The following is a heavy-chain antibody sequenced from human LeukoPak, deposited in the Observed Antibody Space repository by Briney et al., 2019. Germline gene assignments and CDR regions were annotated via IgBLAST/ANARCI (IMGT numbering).Heavy chain of an antibody. D-gene: IGHD4-23*01. Sequence: SETLSLTCTVSGGSISSGSYYWSWIRQPAGKGLEWIGRIYTSGSTNYNPSLKSRVTISVDTSKNQFSLKLSSVTAADTAVYYCARFNDYGGNQGPYYFDYWGQGTLVTVSS. CDR2: IYTSGST. CDR3: ARFNDYGGNQGPYYFDY. CDR1: GGSISSGSYY. J-gene: IGHJ4*02. V-gene: IGHV4-61*02.